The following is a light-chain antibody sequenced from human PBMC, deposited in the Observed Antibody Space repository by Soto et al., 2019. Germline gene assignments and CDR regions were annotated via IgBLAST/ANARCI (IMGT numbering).Light chain of an antibody. V-gene: IGKV1-6*01. CDR1: EGMGND. CDR2: AAS. J-gene: IGKJ2*01. CDR3: LQDYHYPYT. Sequence: AIQMTQSPSSLSASVGDRVTITCRASEGMGNDLGWYQQKPGKAPKLLIYAASSLQSGVPSRFSGSGSGTDFTLTISGLQPDDFATYYCLQDYHYPYTFGQGTKLEIK.